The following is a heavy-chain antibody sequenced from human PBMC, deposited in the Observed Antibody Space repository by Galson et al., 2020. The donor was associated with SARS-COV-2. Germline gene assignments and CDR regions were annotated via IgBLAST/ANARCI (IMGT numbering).Heavy chain of an antibody. J-gene: IGHJ6*02. CDR2: IYTSGRT. D-gene: IGHD6-19*01. CDR1: GSTISSYY. V-gene: IGHV4-4*07. CDR3: ARDPMAVATAGGLLYYDDGMDV. Sequence: SETLSLTCTVPGSTISSYYWSWIRQPAGKGLEWIGRIYTSGRTNYNPSLKGRVTMSVDTSKNQFSLKLSSVTAADTALYYCARDPMAVATAGGLLYYDDGMDVWGQGTTVTVSS.